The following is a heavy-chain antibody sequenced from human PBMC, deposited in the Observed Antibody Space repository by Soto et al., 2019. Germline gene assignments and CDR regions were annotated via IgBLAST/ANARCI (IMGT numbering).Heavy chain of an antibody. CDR2: IFYSGST. D-gene: IGHD3-22*01. Sequence: XASLSLPCSVSGGSISSRSHYGGWIRKSPGKGLDYIGSIFYSGSTYYNPYLESRVTISVDTSKNQFSLKLNSLTAADTAVYYCARLQRITMTLDLWGQGTLVTVSS. J-gene: IGHJ5*02. CDR1: GGSISSRSHY. CDR3: ARLQRITMTLDL. V-gene: IGHV4-39*01.